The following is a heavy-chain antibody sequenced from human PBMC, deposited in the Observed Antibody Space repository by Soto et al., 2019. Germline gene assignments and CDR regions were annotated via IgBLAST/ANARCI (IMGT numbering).Heavy chain of an antibody. J-gene: IGHJ4*02. CDR3: VKQAHGLDGVAFDY. D-gene: IGHD2-15*01. CDR2: VSTSGRST. V-gene: IGHV3-64D*06. Sequence: GGSLRLSCSASGFIFSESTLYWVRQVPGKGLEAISAVSTSGRSTYYADSVKDRFTISRDNSKNTLFLQMGSLRPEDTAIYYCVKQAHGLDGVAFDYWGQGTQVSVSS. CDR1: GFIFSEST.